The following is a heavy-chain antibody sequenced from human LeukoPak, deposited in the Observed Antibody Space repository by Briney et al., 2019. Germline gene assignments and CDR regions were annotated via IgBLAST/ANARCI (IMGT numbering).Heavy chain of an antibody. CDR3: TRDQYSGYDY. D-gene: IGHD5-12*01. CDR1: GFTFSNAW. V-gene: IGHV3-15*01. CDR2: IKSKTDGGTT. J-gene: IGHJ4*02. Sequence: PGGSLRLSCAASGFTFSNAWMSWVRQAPGKGLEWVGRIKSKTDGGTTDYAAPVKGRFTISRDDSKSIAYLQMNSLKTEDTAVYYCTRDQYSGYDYWGQGTLVTVSS.